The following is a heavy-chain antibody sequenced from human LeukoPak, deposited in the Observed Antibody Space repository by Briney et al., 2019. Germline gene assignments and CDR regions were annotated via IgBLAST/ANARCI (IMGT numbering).Heavy chain of an antibody. CDR3: ARDIGWFGESTHNWFDP. J-gene: IGHJ5*02. CDR1: GFTVSSNY. D-gene: IGHD3-10*01. Sequence: GRSLRLSCAASGFTVSSNYMSWIRQAPGKGLEWVSYISSSGSTIYYADSVKGRFTISRDNAKNSLYLQMNSLRAEDTAVYYCARDIGWFGESTHNWFDPWGQGTLVTVSS. CDR2: ISSSGSTI. V-gene: IGHV3-11*01.